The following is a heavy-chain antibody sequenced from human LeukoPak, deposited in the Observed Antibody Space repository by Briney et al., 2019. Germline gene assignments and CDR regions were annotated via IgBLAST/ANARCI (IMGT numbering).Heavy chain of an antibody. Sequence: GRSLRLSCAASGFTFDDYAMHWVRRAPGKGLGWVSGIGWNSGSIGYADSVKGRFTISRDNAKNYLYLQMNSLRAEDTALYYCAKDCRLRFLEWLFPCGMDVWGQGTTVTVSS. CDR2: IGWNSGSI. J-gene: IGHJ6*02. V-gene: IGHV3-9*01. D-gene: IGHD3-3*01. CDR3: AKDCRLRFLEWLFPCGMDV. CDR1: GFTFDDYA.